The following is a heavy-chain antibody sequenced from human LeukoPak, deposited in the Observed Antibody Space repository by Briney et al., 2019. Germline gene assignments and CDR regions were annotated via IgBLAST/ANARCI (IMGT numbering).Heavy chain of an antibody. J-gene: IGHJ3*02. CDR3: ARVYVYFGGDAFDI. D-gene: IGHD3-16*01. CDR2: INPNSGGT. CDR1: GYTFTGYY. V-gene: IGHV1-2*02. Sequence: GASVKVSCKASGYTFTGYYMHWVRQAPGQGLEWMGWINPNSGGTNYAQKFQGRVTMTRDTSISTAYMELSRLRSDDTAVYYCARVYVYFGGDAFDIWGQGTMVTVSS.